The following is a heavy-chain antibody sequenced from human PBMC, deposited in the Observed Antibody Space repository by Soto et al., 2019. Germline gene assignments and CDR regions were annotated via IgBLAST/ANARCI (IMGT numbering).Heavy chain of an antibody. V-gene: IGHV3-23*01. Sequence: EMQLLESGGGLVQPGGSLRLSCAASGFTFSSYAMSWVRQAPGKGLEWVSAISGSGGSTYYADSVKGRFTISRDNSKNTLYLQMNSLRAEDTAVYYCAKREGLRYFDWLLSYFDYWGQRTLVTVSS. CDR1: GFTFSSYA. CDR2: ISGSGGST. D-gene: IGHD3-9*01. CDR3: AKREGLRYFDWLLSYFDY. J-gene: IGHJ4*02.